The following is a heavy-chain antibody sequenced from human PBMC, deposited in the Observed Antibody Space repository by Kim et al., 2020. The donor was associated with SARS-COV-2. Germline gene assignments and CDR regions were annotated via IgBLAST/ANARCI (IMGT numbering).Heavy chain of an antibody. CDR1: GFTFDDYA. V-gene: IGHV3-9*01. Sequence: GGSLRLSCAASGFTFDDYAMPWVRQAPGKGLEWVSGISWNSGSIGYADSVKGRFTISRDNAKNSLYLQMNSLRAEDTALYYCAKDREVNTSYFDYWGQGTLVTVSS. D-gene: IGHD4-17*01. J-gene: IGHJ4*02. CDR3: AKDREVNTSYFDY. CDR2: ISWNSGSI.